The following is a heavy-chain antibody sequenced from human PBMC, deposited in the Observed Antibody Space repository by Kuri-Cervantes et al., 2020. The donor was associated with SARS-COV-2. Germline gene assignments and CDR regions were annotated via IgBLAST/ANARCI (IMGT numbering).Heavy chain of an antibody. CDR2: IYYSGST. CDR3: ARDGLGGDGYNP. V-gene: IGHV4-59*12. CDR1: GGSISSYY. J-gene: IGHJ5*02. D-gene: IGHD5-24*01. Sequence: GSLRLSCTVSGGSISSYYWSWIRQPPGKGLEWIGYIYYSGSTNYNPSLKSRVTISVDTSKNQFSLKLSSVTAADTAVYYCARDGLGGDGYNPWGQGTLVTVSS.